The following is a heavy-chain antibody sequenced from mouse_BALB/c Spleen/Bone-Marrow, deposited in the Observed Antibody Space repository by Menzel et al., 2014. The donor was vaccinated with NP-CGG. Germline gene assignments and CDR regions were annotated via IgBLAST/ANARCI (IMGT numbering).Heavy chain of an antibody. Sequence: EVKLLESGGGLVQPGGSRKLSCAASGFTFSSFGMHWVRQAPEKGLEWVAYISSGSSTIYYADTVKGRFTISRDNPKNTLFLHMTSLRSENTAMYYCASSPYGYFDYWGKGTTLTVSS. J-gene: IGHJ2*01. D-gene: IGHD1-1*01. CDR1: GFTFSSFG. CDR3: ASSPYGYFDY. CDR2: ISSGSSTI. V-gene: IGHV5-17*02.